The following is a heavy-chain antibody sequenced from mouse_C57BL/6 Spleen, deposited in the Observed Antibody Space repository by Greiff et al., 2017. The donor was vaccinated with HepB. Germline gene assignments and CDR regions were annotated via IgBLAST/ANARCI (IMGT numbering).Heavy chain of an antibody. V-gene: IGHV3-6*01. CDR1: GYSITSGYY. D-gene: IGHD2-4*01. CDR2: ISYDGSN. Sequence: EVQVVESGPGLVKPSQSLSLTCSVTGYSITSGYYWNWIRQFPGNKLEWMGYISYDGSNNYNPSLKNRISITRDTSKNQFFLKLNSVTTEDTATYYCARGDDYVFDYWGQGTTLTVSS. CDR3: ARGDDYVFDY. J-gene: IGHJ2*01.